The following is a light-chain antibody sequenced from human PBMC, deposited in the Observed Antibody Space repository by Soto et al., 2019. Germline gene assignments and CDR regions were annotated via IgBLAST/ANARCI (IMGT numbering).Light chain of an antibody. CDR2: DAS. J-gene: IGKJ5*01. CDR3: QQRSNWPPLT. CDR1: QSVSSSD. Sequence: EVVLTQSPGTLSLSPGERATLSCRASQSVSSSDLAWYQQKPGQAPRLLIYDASNRATGIPARFSGSGSGTDFTLTISSLEPEDFAVYYCQQRSNWPPLTFGQGTRLEIK. V-gene: IGKV3-11*01.